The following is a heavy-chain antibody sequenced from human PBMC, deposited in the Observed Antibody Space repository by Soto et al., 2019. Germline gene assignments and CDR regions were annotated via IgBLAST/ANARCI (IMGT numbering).Heavy chain of an antibody. CDR1: GFSFRDYD. Sequence: EVQLVESGGGSVQPGESLRLSCAASGFSFRDYDMHWVRQSTGKGLEWVAGLGAADDPYSIASVKGRFSVSRDNAQNSLYLQMNNLRVDDTAVYFCARAYFGRLPRRADYYYAMDVLGRGTTVTVSS. D-gene: IGHD1-26*01. J-gene: IGHJ6*02. V-gene: IGHV3-13*05. CDR2: LGAADDP. CDR3: ARAYFGRLPRRADYYYAMDV.